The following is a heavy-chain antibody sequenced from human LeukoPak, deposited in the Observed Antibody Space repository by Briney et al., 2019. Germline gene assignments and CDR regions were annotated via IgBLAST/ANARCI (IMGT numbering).Heavy chain of an antibody. V-gene: IGHV1-2*06. J-gene: IGHJ4*02. CDR2: INPNSGGT. CDR3: ARGPGPYGGNGEFDY. CDR1: GYTFTGYY. D-gene: IGHD4-23*01. Sequence: GASVKVSCKASGYTFTGYYMHWVRQAPGQGLEWMGRINPNSGGTNYAQKFLGRVTMTRDTSISTAYMELSRLRSDDTAVYYCARGPGPYGGNGEFDYWGQGTLVTVSS.